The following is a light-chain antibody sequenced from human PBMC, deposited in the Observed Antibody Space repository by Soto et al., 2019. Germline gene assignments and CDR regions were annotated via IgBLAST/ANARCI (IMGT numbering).Light chain of an antibody. J-gene: IGKJ1*01. CDR1: QSLLHTDGYNY. V-gene: IGKV2-28*01. CDR3: MQALQSWT. CDR2: LGS. Sequence: EIVMTQSPLSLPVTPGEPASISCRSSQSLLHTDGYNYLDWYLQKPGQSPQLLIYLGSNRASGAPDRFSGGGSGTDFTLKISRVEAEGIGVFFCMQALQSWTFGQGTKVEIK.